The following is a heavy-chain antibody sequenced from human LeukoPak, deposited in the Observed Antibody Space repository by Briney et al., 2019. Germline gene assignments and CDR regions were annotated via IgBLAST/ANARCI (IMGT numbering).Heavy chain of an antibody. CDR2: ISYDGSNK. D-gene: IGHD3-3*01. V-gene: IGHV3-30-3*01. CDR1: GFTFSSYA. CDR3: ARDSYDFWSGSPPGYGMDV. Sequence: GGSLRLSCAASGFTFSSYAMHWVRQAPGKGLEWVAVISYDGSNKYYADSVKGRFTISRDNSKNTLYLQMNSLRAEDTAVYYCARDSYDFWSGSPPGYGMDVWGQGTTVTVSS. J-gene: IGHJ6*02.